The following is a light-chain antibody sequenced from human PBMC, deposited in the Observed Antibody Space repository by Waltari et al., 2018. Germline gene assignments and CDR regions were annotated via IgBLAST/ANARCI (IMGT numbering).Light chain of an antibody. Sequence: DIVMTQSPDSLAVSLGERATINCKSSQSVLYDSNNKNYLGWYQKKPGQPPKLLISWASTRESGVPYRFSGSVSGTDFTLTISSLQAEDVAVYYCQQCYGLPLTFGPGTRVDIK. CDR3: QQCYGLPLT. V-gene: IGKV4-1*01. CDR1: QSVLYDSNNKNY. CDR2: WAS. J-gene: IGKJ3*01.